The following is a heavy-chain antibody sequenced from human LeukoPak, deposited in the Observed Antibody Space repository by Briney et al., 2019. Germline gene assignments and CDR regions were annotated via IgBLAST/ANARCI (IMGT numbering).Heavy chain of an antibody. CDR2: TYYSGST. V-gene: IGHV4-59*01. CDR3: ARQRGFGEWFDP. D-gene: IGHD3-10*01. Sequence: PSETLSLTCTVSGGSISSYYWSWIRQPPGKGLEWIGYTYYSGSTNYNPSLKSRVTISVDTSKNQFSLKLSSVTAADTAVYYCARQRGFGEWFDPWGQGTLVTVSS. CDR1: GGSISSYY. J-gene: IGHJ5*02.